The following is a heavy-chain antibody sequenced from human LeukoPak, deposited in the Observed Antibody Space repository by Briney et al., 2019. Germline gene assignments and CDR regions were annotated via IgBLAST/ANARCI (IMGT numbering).Heavy chain of an antibody. CDR1: GYTFTSYE. D-gene: IGHD4-4*01. CDR2: MNPNSGKT. Sequence: ASVKVSCKASGYTFTSYEMNWVRQATGQGLEWMGWMNPNSGKTGCAQKFQGRVTMTRNTSISTAYMELSSLTSEDTAVYYCARGREYSPIYGMDVWGQGTTVTVSS. V-gene: IGHV1-8*01. J-gene: IGHJ6*02. CDR3: ARGREYSPIYGMDV.